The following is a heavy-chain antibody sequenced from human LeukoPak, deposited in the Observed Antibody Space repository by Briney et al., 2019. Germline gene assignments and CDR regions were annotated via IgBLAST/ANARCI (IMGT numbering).Heavy chain of an antibody. D-gene: IGHD4-17*01. J-gene: IGHJ4*02. Sequence: ASVKVSCKASGYTFTGYYMHWVRQAPGQGLEWMGWIDPNSGGTNYAQKFQGRVTITADKSTSTAYMELSSLRSEDTAVYYCARDNYGDNVGDYWGQGTLVTVSS. CDR3: ARDNYGDNVGDY. CDR2: IDPNSGGT. CDR1: GYTFTGYY. V-gene: IGHV1-2*02.